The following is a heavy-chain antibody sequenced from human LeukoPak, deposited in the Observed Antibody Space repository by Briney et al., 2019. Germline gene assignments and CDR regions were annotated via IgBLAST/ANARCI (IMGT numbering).Heavy chain of an antibody. Sequence: GASMKVSCKASGYSFTGYYSHWVRQAPGQGLEWMGIINPSIGSTNYAQKFQGRVTMTWDTSTSTVYMELSSLRSEDTAVYYCARDTALDYWGQGTLVTVSS. J-gene: IGHJ4*02. CDR2: INPSIGST. CDR1: GYSFTGYY. CDR3: ARDTALDY. D-gene: IGHD5-18*01. V-gene: IGHV1-46*01.